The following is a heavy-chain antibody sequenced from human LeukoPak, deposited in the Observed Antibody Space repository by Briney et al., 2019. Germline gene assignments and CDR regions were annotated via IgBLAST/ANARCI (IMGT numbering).Heavy chain of an antibody. CDR2: INESGNT. V-gene: IGHV4-59*04. CDR1: GGSISSYY. Sequence: SETLSLTCTVSGGSISSYYLSWIRQPPGKGLEWLGEINESGNTNYNPSLKSRVIMSVATSQTQFSLRLSSVTAADQAVYYCAGHFHRAYCSDGGCYNKAPWGQGTLVTVSS. CDR3: AGHFHRAYCSDGGCYNKAP. J-gene: IGHJ5*02. D-gene: IGHD2-15*01.